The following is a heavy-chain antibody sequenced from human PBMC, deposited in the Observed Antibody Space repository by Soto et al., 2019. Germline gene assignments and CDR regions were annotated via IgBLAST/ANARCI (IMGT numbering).Heavy chain of an antibody. J-gene: IGHJ4*02. CDR3: APTRSHPYYGGGGDFDY. V-gene: IGHV2-5*02. Sequence: QITLKESGPTLVKPTQTLTLTCSFSGFSLTNSGVGVGWIRQPPGKALEWLAFIYWDDEKHYRPSLQSRLTVNKDTAKDQVGPTMTHMDPVEPATYYFAPTRSHPYYGGGGDFDYWGQGTLVIVSS. CDR2: IYWDDEK. D-gene: IGHD3-10*01. CDR1: GFSLTNSGVG.